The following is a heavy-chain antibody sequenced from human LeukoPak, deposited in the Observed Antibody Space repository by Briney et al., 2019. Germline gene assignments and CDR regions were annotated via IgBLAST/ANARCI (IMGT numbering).Heavy chain of an antibody. CDR2: ISSSGSTI. V-gene: IGHV3-48*03. CDR1: GFPFISYA. Sequence: GLLPLSCAASGFPFISYAMNWARQAQGKGLEWVSYISSSGSTIYYADSVKGRFTISRDNAKNSLYLQMNSLRAEDTAVYYCAELGITMIGGVWGKGTTVTISS. J-gene: IGHJ6*04. CDR3: AELGITMIGGV. D-gene: IGHD3-10*02.